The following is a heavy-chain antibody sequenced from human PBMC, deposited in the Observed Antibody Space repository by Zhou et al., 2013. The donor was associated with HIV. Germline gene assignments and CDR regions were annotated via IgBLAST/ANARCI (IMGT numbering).Heavy chain of an antibody. CDR1: GGTFSSYA. CDR3: ARDSSIVGAKDYYYMDV. Sequence: QVQLVQSGAEVKKPGSSVKVSCKASGGTFSSYAISWVRQAPGQGLEWMGGIIPIFGTANYAQKFQGRVTITTDESTSTAYMELSSLRSEDTAVYYCARDSSIVGAKDYYYMDVWGKGTTVTVSS. CDR2: IIPIFGTA. V-gene: IGHV1-69*05. D-gene: IGHD1-26*01. J-gene: IGHJ6*03.